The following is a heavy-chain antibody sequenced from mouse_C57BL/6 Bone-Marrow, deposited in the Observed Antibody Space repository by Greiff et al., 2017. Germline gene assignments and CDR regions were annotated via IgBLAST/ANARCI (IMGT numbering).Heavy chain of an antibody. CDR2: IYPRSGNT. D-gene: IGHD2-2*01. CDR1: GYTFTSYG. J-gene: IGHJ3*01. V-gene: IGHV1-81*01. Sequence: VKLQESGAELARPGASVKLSCKASGYTFTSYGISWVKQRTGQGLEWIGEIYPRSGNTYYNEKFKGKATLTADKSSSTAYMELRSLTSEDSAVYFCARFYYGYDGWFAYWGQGTLVTVSA. CDR3: ARFYYGYDGWFAY.